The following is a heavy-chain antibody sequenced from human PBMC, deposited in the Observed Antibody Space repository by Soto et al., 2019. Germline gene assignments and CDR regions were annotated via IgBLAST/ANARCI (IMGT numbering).Heavy chain of an antibody. J-gene: IGHJ4*02. Sequence: PSETLSLTCTVSGGSISSYYWSWIRQPPGKGLEWIGYIYYSGSTNYNPSLKSRVTISVDTSKNQFSLKLSSVTAADTAVYYCARLGGELGPQDWGQGTLVTVSS. CDR3: ARLGGELGPQD. V-gene: IGHV4-59*08. CDR1: GGSISSYY. CDR2: IYYSGST. D-gene: IGHD2-15*01.